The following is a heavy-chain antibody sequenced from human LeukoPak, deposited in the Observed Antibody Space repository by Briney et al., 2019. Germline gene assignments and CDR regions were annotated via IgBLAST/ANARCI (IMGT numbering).Heavy chain of an antibody. V-gene: IGHV1-18*01. CDR3: ARDNGNDSSGYYPPVSDI. D-gene: IGHD3-22*01. J-gene: IGHJ3*02. CDR2: ISAYNGNT. Sequence: ASVKVSCKASGYTFTSYGISWLRQAPGQGLEWMGWISAYNGNTNYAQKPQGRVTMTTDTSTSTAYMELRSLRSDDTAVYYCARDNGNDSSGYYPPVSDIWGQGTMVTVSS. CDR1: GYTFTSYG.